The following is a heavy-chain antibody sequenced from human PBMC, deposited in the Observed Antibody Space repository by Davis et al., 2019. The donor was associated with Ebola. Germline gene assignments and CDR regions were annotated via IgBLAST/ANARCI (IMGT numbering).Heavy chain of an antibody. CDR1: GFTFSDYY. D-gene: IGHD3-9*01. CDR2: ISSSSSYT. Sequence: GESLKISCAASGFTFSDYYMSWIRQAPGKGLEWVSYISSSSSYTNYADSVKGRFTISRDNAKNSLYLQMNSLRAEDTAVYYCATEYYDILTGFRYFDYWGQGTLVTVSS. CDR3: ATEYYDILTGFRYFDY. J-gene: IGHJ4*02. V-gene: IGHV3-11*06.